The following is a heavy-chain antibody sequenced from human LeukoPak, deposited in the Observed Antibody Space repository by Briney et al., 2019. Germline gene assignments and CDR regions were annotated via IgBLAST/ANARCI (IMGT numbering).Heavy chain of an antibody. J-gene: IGHJ1*01. CDR2: INPNSGGT. CDR1: GYTFTGYY. V-gene: IGHV1-2*02. CDR3: ARVHIAEDYGDYYEYFQH. Sequence: RASVKVSCKASGYTFTGYYMHWVRQAPGQGLEWMGWINPNSGGTNYAQKFQGRVTMTRDTSISTAYMELSRLRSDDTAVYYCARVHIAEDYGDYYEYFQHWGQGTLVTVSS. D-gene: IGHD4-17*01.